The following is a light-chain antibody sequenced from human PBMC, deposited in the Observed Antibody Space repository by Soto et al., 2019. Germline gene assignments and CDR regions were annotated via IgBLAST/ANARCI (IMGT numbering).Light chain of an antibody. CDR3: QQYNDWPLT. CDR1: QSVSSN. V-gene: IGKV3-15*01. J-gene: IGKJ4*01. CDR2: GAS. Sequence: ESPATLSVSPGERATLSCRASQSVSSNLAWYQQKPGQGPRLLIYGASTRATDIPGRFSGSGSGTEFTLTISSLQSEDFAVYYCQQYNDWPLTFGGGTKVDIK.